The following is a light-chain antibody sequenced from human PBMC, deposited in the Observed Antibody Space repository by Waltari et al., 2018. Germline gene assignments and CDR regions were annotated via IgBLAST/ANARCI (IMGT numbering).Light chain of an antibody. CDR1: QSVSNN. Sequence: VMPQSPATLSVSPGERAPISCRASQSVSNNLAWYQQKPGQAPRLLIYRASTRATATPARFSGSGSGAEFTLTITSLQSEDFAVYYCQQYNDWPRTFGQGTKVEIK. CDR2: RAS. V-gene: IGKV3-15*01. CDR3: QQYNDWPRT. J-gene: IGKJ1*01.